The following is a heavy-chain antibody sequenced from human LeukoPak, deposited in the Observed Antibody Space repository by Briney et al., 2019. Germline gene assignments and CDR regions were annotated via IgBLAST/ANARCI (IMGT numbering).Heavy chain of an antibody. J-gene: IGHJ4*02. Sequence: SETLSLTCAVYGGSFSNYYWGWIRQPPGKGLEWIGSIYYSGSTYYNPSLKSRVTISVDTSKNQFSLKLSSVTAADTAVYYCARDTGYSYGYLVDYWGQGTLVTVSS. CDR1: GGSFSNYY. CDR2: IYYSGST. CDR3: ARDTGYSYGYLVDY. V-gene: IGHV4-39*07. D-gene: IGHD5-18*01.